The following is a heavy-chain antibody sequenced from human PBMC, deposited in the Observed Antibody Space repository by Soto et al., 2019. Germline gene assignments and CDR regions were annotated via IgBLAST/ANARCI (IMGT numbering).Heavy chain of an antibody. V-gene: IGHV4-61*01. Sequence: SETLSLTCTVSGGSVSSGSYYWSWIRQPPGKGLEWIGYIYYSGSTNYNPSLKSRVTISVDTSKNQFSLKLSSVTAADTAVYYCAKTTYYDFWSGYGAGFDYWGQGTLVTVSS. J-gene: IGHJ4*02. D-gene: IGHD3-3*01. CDR1: GGSVSSGSYY. CDR2: IYYSGST. CDR3: AKTTYYDFWSGYGAGFDY.